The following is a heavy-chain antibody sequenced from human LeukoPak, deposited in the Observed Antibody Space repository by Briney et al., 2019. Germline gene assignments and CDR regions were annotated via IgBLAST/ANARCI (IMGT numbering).Heavy chain of an antibody. CDR3: ATIKRGNIFGFFDF. CDR2: VLDNVRT. V-gene: IGHV4-59*11. Sequence: SETLSLTCTVSGGSISSHYWSWVRQPPGKGLEWIGYVLDNVRTKDNPSLNSRFTLSADTSKDQFSLRLTSVTAADTAVYYCATIKRGNIFGFFDFWGQGILVTVSS. CDR1: GGSISSHY. D-gene: IGHD5-18*01. J-gene: IGHJ4*02.